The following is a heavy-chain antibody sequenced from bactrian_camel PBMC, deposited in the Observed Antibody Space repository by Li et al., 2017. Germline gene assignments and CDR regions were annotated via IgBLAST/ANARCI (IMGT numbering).Heavy chain of an antibody. D-gene: IGHD1*01. CDR1: GYTPTIGC. CDR2: IVRGNGRT. CDR3: AADRPQSAMHVHAGEALGCLPSDAGNGYKY. Sequence: HVQLVESGGGSVQAGGSLRLSCAASGYTPTIGCMIWFRQAPGREREGIAAIVRGNGRTTSADSVKGGFSISQDNAENTMYLQMNSQKPEVTAMYYCAADRPQSAMHVHAGEALGCLPSDAGNGYKYWGQGTQVTVS. J-gene: IGHJ4*01. V-gene: IGHV3S26*01.